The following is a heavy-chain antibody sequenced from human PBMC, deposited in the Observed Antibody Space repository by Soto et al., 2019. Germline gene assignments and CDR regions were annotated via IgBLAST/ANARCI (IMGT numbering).Heavy chain of an antibody. CDR3: ARDNRITVNPANVPFGMDV. CDR1: GDSISGGGYY. V-gene: IGHV4-31*03. J-gene: IGHJ6*02. Sequence: QVQLQESGPGLVKPSQTLSLTCTVSGDSISGGGYYWAWLRQRPGQGLEWIGCVYHTGGAHYNPSLQSRSVISVDKSKNQFSLSLASVTTADTAVYYCARDNRITVNPANVPFGMDVWGQGAAVTVS. D-gene: IGHD4-17*01. CDR2: VYHTGGA.